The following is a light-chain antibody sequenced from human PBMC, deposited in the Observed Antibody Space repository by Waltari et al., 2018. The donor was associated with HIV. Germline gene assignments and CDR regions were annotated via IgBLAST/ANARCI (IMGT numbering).Light chain of an antibody. CDR3: QQYGSSAPLT. CDR2: GTS. CDR1: QSASSSH. J-gene: IGKJ4*01. V-gene: IGKV3-20*01. Sequence: EIVLTQSPGALSLSPGERATLSCRASQSASSSHLAWYQQIPGQAPRLLIYGTSSRATGIPDRFSGSGSGTDFTLTISRLEPEDFAVYYCQQYGSSAPLTFGGGTKVEIK.